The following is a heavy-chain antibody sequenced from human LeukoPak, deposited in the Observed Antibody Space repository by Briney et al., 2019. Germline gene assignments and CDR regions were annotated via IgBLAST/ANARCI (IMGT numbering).Heavy chain of an antibody. CDR1: GGTFSSYA. D-gene: IGHD5/OR15-5a*01. Sequence: GASVKVSCKASGGTFSSYAISWVRLAPGQGLEWMGRIIPIFGIANYAQKFQGRVTITADKSTSTAYMELSSLRSEDTAVYYCARGVAWENSVPFDYWGQGTLATVSS. V-gene: IGHV1-69*04. CDR2: IIPIFGIA. J-gene: IGHJ4*02. CDR3: ARGVAWENSVPFDY.